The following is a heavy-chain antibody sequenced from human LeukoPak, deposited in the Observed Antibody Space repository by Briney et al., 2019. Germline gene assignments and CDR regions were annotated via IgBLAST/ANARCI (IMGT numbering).Heavy chain of an antibody. CDR1: GFSFSDYY. D-gene: IGHD3-10*01. V-gene: IGHV3-11*04. Sequence: PGGSLRLSCATSGFSFSDYYMSWIRQAPGKGLEWVSYISSSSSGSTTIYYPDSVKGRFTVSRDNGKNSLYLQMNSLRAEDTAVYYCARSYGSGGAQYGMDVWGQGTTVTVSS. CDR3: ARSYGSGGAQYGMDV. CDR2: ISSSSSGSTTI. J-gene: IGHJ6*02.